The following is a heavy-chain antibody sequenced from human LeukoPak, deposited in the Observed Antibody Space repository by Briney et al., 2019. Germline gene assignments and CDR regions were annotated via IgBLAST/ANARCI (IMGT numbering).Heavy chain of an antibody. J-gene: IGHJ6*03. V-gene: IGHV5-51*01. D-gene: IGHD5-12*01. CDR2: IYPGDSGT. CDR3: ARAGYSGYDSRSRDYYYYMDV. Sequence: GESLKISCQGSGYSFSNYWIGWVRQMSGKGLEWMGMIYPGDSGTKYSPSFQGQVTIPADKSITTAYLQWSSLKASDTAIYYCARAGYSGYDSRSRDYYYYMDVWGEGTTVIVSS. CDR1: GYSFSNYW.